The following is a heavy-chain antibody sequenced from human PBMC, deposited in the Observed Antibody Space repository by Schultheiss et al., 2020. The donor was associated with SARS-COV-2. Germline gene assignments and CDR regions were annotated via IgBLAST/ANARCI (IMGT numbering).Heavy chain of an antibody. CDR1: GFTFNSYT. V-gene: IGHV3-21*01. Sequence: GGSLRLSCAVSGFTFNSYTLSWVRQAPGKGLEWVSSITSSSTYIYYADSVKGRFTVSRDNAKNSLYLQMNSLRAEDTAVYYCARDLRGLVDAFDVWGQGTVVTVSS. J-gene: IGHJ3*01. CDR3: ARDLRGLVDAFDV. CDR2: ITSSSTYI. D-gene: IGHD3/OR15-3a*01.